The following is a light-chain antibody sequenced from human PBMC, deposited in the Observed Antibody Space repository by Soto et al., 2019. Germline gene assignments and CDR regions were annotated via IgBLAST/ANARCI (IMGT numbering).Light chain of an antibody. CDR2: DAS. J-gene: IGKJ1*01. CDR3: QQYNGYWT. CDR1: QSVGTW. V-gene: IGKV1-5*01. Sequence: DIQMTQSPSTLSASVGDRVTITCRASQSVGTWLAWYQQKPGKPPTLLIYDASNLESGAPSRFSGSGSGAEFTLTISSLQPEDFATYVCQQYNGYWTFGQGTKVDIK.